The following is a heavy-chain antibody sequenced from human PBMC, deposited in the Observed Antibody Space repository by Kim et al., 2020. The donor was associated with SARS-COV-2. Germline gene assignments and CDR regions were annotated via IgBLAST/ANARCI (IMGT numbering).Heavy chain of an antibody. CDR3: ARLYSSSWHFDY. V-gene: IGHV4-39*01. D-gene: IGHD6-13*01. J-gene: IGHJ4*02. Sequence: YYTPSLMSLLTISVDTSKNQFSLRLGAVTAADAAVYYCARLYSSSWHFDYWGQGTLVTVSS.